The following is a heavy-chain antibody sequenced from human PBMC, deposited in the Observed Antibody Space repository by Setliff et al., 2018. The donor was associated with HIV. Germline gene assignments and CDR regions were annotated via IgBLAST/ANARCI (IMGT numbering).Heavy chain of an antibody. Sequence: SETLSLTCSVSGDSISSGGHYWSWIRQSPGKGLEWIGYIHYSGSTYFNPSLKSRVSISTDTSKNQFSLKLTSVTAADTGVYYCASRDTSRYFDDYWGQGTQVTVSS. CDR2: IHYSGST. CDR1: GDSISSGGHY. CDR3: ASRDTSRYFDDY. J-gene: IGHJ4*02. D-gene: IGHD3-22*01. V-gene: IGHV4-30-4*08.